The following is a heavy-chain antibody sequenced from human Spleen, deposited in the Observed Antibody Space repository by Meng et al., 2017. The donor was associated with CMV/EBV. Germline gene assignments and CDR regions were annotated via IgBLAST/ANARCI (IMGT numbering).Heavy chain of an antibody. J-gene: IGHJ4*02. CDR2: IWYDGSNT. V-gene: IGHV3-33*06. D-gene: IGHD4-17*01. CDR3: AKEGSGDKPLDY. CDR1: GFAVSSKY. Sequence: GESLKISCAASGFAVSSKYMTWVRQAPGKGLEWVALIWYDGSNTYYADSVKGRFTISRDNSKNTVYLQMNSLRAEDTAVYYCAKEGSGDKPLDYWGQGTLVTVSS.